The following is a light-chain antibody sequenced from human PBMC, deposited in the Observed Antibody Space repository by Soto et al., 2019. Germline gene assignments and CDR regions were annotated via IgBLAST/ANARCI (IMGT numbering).Light chain of an antibody. CDR1: QIVNSSS. CDR2: GAS. Sequence: EIVLTQSTGTLSLSPGQRATLSCRASQIVNSSSLAWYRQRPGQAPRLLIYGASIRTTGIPTRFSGSGSGTDFTLTISSLEPEDFAVYYCQQYGTSPLLTFGGGTKVDIK. CDR3: QQYGTSPLLT. V-gene: IGKV3-20*01. J-gene: IGKJ4*01.